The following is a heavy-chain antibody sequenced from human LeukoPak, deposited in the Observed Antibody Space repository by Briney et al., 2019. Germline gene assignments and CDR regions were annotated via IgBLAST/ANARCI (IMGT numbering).Heavy chain of an antibody. CDR2: ISHDGTNK. CDR3: ASEDVDTGDF. Sequence: GGSLRLSCAASGFTFTNADIRWVRLAPGKGLEWVSFISHDGTNKYYSDSVDGRFIVSRLNSQNTVYLQMSDLSPEDTATYYCASEDVDTGDFWGQGTLVTVSS. CDR1: GFTFTNAD. V-gene: IGHV3-30*15. D-gene: IGHD5-18*01. J-gene: IGHJ4*02.